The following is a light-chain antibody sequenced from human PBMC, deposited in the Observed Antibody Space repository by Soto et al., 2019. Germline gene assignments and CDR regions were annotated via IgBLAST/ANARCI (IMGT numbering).Light chain of an antibody. Sequence: EIVMTQSPATLSVAPGERATLSCRASQSVRSNLAWYQQKPGQAPRLLIYGASTRATGIPARFSGSGSGTEFILTISSLQSEDFAVYYCQQYNNWWTVGQGTKVEI. CDR3: QQYNNWWT. J-gene: IGKJ1*01. CDR1: QSVRSN. V-gene: IGKV3-15*01. CDR2: GAS.